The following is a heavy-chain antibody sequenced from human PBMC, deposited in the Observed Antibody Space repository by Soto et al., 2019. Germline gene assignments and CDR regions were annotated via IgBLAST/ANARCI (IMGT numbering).Heavy chain of an antibody. V-gene: IGHV4-34*01. CDR1: GGSFSGYY. CDR2: ISPSGTT. CDR3: VTSLWFGTQPEI. J-gene: IGHJ4*02. D-gene: IGHD3-10*01. Sequence: QVPLQQWGAGLLKHSETLSLTCSVYGGSFSGYYWTWFRQPPGKGLEWIGEISPSGTTKYIPSLKSRVTISADTSKNQFSLKVTSVTAADTAVYYCVTSLWFGTQPEIWGQGALVTVSS.